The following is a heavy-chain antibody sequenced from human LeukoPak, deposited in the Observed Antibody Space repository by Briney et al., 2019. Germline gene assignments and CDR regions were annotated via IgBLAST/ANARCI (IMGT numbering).Heavy chain of an antibody. V-gene: IGHV3-48*03. D-gene: IGHD6-13*01. CDR1: GFTFSSYE. J-gene: IGHJ3*02. Sequence: GGSLRLSCAASGFTFSSYEMNWVRQAPGKGLEWVSYISSSGSTIYYADSVKGRFTISRDNAKNSLYLQMNSLRAEDTAVYYCARDYSSSWYKYAFDMWGQGTMVTVSS. CDR2: ISSSGSTI. CDR3: ARDYSSSWYKYAFDM.